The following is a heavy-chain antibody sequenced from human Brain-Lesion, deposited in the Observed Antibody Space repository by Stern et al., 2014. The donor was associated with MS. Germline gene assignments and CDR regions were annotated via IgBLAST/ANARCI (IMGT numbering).Heavy chain of an antibody. J-gene: IGHJ4*02. Sequence: VQLVQSGAEVKKPGASVKVSCKASGYTFSSYDITWVRQASGHCLEWMGWMNPYIGHTGYAQNFKGLVSMNSDPSISTVDMERTSLTSDDTAVYVCARAVRNQLLSEYWGQGTLVTVSS. V-gene: IGHV1-8*01. CDR3: ARAVRNQLLSEY. D-gene: IGHD2-2*01. CDR2: MNPYIGHT. CDR1: GYTFSSYD.